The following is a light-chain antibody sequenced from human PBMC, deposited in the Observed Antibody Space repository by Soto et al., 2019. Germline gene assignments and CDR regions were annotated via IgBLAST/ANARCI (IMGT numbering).Light chain of an antibody. CDR1: QSISSY. V-gene: IGKV1-39*01. Sequence: DIQMTQSPSSLSASVGDRVTITCRASQSISSYLNWYQQKPGKAPKLLIYAASSLQSGVPSRFSGSGSGTDFTLTISSLQPEEFATYYCQQSYSTPYTFGHGTKLEIK. J-gene: IGKJ2*01. CDR2: AAS. CDR3: QQSYSTPYT.